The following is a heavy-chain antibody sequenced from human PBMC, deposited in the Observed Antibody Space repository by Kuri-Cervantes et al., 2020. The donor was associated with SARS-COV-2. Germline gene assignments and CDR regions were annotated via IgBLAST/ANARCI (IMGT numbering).Heavy chain of an antibody. J-gene: IGHJ6*02. Sequence: GESLKISCAASGFTFSSYAMHWVRQAPGKGLEWVAVISYDGSNKYYADSVKGRFTISKDNSKNTLYLQMNSLRAEDTAVYYCARKGGVVPANYYYGMDVWGQGTTVTVS. CDR2: ISYDGSNK. CDR3: ARKGGVVPANYYYGMDV. D-gene: IGHD2-2*01. CDR1: GFTFSSYA. V-gene: IGHV3-30*01.